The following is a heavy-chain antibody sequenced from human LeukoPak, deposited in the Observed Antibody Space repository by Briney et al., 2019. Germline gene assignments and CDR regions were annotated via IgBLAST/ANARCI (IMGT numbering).Heavy chain of an antibody. CDR2: ISSSSSTI. Sequence: PGGSLRLSCAASGFTFSSYSMNWVRQAPGKGLEWVSYISSSSSTIYYADSVKGRFTISRDNAKNSLYLQMDSLRAEDTAAYYCAYRGGEYYYGMDVWGQGTTVTVSS. V-gene: IGHV3-48*04. CDR1: GFTFSSYS. D-gene: IGHD2-15*01. CDR3: AYRGGEYYYGMDV. J-gene: IGHJ6*02.